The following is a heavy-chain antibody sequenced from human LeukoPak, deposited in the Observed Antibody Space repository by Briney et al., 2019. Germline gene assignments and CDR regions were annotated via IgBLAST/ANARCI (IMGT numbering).Heavy chain of an antibody. Sequence: PSETLSLTCTVSGGSISSYYWSWIRQPPGKGLEWIGYIYYSGSTNYSPSLKSRVAISVDTSKNQFSLKLSSVTAADTAVYYCARETIAAAGIDWFDPWGQGTLVTVSS. CDR3: ARETIAAAGIDWFDP. J-gene: IGHJ5*02. CDR2: IYYSGST. CDR1: GGSISSYY. D-gene: IGHD6-13*01. V-gene: IGHV4-59*01.